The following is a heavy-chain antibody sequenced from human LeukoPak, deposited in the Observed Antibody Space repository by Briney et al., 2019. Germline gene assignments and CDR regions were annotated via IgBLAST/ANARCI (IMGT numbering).Heavy chain of an antibody. CDR3: AKIPSRVVVTATP. CDR1: GFTVSSNY. Sequence: GGSLRLSCAASGFTVSSNYMSWVRQAPGKGLEWVSVIYSGGSTYYADSVKGRFTISRDNSKNTLYLQMNSLRAEDTAVYYCAKIPSRVVVTATPWGQGTLVTVSS. V-gene: IGHV3-53*01. J-gene: IGHJ5*02. CDR2: IYSGGST. D-gene: IGHD2-21*02.